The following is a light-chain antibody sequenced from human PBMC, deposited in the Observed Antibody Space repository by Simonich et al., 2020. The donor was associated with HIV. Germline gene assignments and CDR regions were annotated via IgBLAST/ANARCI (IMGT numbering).Light chain of an antibody. J-gene: IGKJ4*01. CDR3: QQANSCPLT. CDR2: AAS. CDR1: QSISSY. V-gene: IGKV1-39*01. Sequence: DIQMTQSPTSLSASIGDRVTITCLARQSISSYLNWYQQKPGKAPKLLIYAASSWQSGVPSSFSGRGPGTDCTCSISSLQPEDFATYYCQQANSCPLTCGGGTKVEIK.